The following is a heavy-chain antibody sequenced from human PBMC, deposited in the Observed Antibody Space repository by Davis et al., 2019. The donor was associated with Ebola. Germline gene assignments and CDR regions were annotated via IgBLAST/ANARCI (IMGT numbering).Heavy chain of an antibody. V-gene: IGHV1-3*01. CDR1: GYTFTSYA. Sequence: SVKVSCMASGYTFTSYAMHWVRQAPGQRLEWMGWINAGNGNTKYSQKFQGRVTITRDTSASTAYMELSSLRSEDTAVYYCARGGSYLGFDYWGQGTLVTVSS. CDR2: INAGNGNT. J-gene: IGHJ4*02. D-gene: IGHD1-26*01. CDR3: ARGGSYLGFDY.